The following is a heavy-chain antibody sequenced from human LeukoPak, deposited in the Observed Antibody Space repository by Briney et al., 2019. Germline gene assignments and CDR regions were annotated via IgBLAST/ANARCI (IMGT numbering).Heavy chain of an antibody. CDR1: GGTFSSYA. D-gene: IGHD5-12*01. Sequence: GASVKVSCKASGGTFSSYAISWLRQAPAKGLEWMGGIIPIFGTANYAQKFQGRVTITTDESTSKAYMELSSLRSEDTAVYYCARGGYSYGAMDIVATAFDYWGQGTLVTVSS. CDR3: ARGGYSYGAMDIVATAFDY. J-gene: IGHJ4*02. CDR2: IIPIFGTA. V-gene: IGHV1-69*05.